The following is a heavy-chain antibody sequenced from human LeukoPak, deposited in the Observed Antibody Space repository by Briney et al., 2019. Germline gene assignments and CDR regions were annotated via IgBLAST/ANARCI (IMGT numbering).Heavy chain of an antibody. CDR1: GFTFSDYY. J-gene: IGHJ4*02. V-gene: IGHV3-11*03. Sequence: PGGSLRLSRAASGFTFSDYYMSWIRQAPGKGLEWVSYISSSSSYTNYADSVKGRFTISRDNAKNSLYLQMNSLRAEDTAVYYCASTIAAAGTNLDYWGQGTLVTVSS. CDR3: ASTIAAAGTNLDY. CDR2: ISSSSSYT. D-gene: IGHD6-13*01.